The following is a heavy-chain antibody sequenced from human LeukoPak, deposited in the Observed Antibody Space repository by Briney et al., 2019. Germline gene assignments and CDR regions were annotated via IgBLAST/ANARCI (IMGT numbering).Heavy chain of an antibody. Sequence: GESLRLSCAASGFTFNDYYMNWTRQAPGKGLEWVSYISSSGSTVYYADSMKGRFTISRDNAKNSLYLQMNSLRVEDTAVYYCARDYPDGGGGRYFDWLPVFWGQGTLVTVSS. CDR1: GFTFNDYY. CDR2: ISSSGSTV. D-gene: IGHD3-9*01. J-gene: IGHJ4*02. CDR3: ARDYPDGGGGRYFDWLPVF. V-gene: IGHV3-11*04.